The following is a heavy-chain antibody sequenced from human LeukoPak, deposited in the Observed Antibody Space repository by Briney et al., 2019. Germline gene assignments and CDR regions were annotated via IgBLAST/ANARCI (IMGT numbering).Heavy chain of an antibody. CDR3: AKGSYCVNGVCYMFDY. J-gene: IGHJ4*02. V-gene: IGHV3-23*01. CDR1: GFTFSSYA. Sequence: PGGSLRLSCVASGFTFSSYAMSWVRQAPGKGLEWVSGISGSGGSTYYADSVKGRFTISRDSSKNTLYLQMNSLRAADTAVYYCAKGSYCVNGVCYMFDYWGQGTLVTVSS. CDR2: ISGSGGST. D-gene: IGHD2-8*01.